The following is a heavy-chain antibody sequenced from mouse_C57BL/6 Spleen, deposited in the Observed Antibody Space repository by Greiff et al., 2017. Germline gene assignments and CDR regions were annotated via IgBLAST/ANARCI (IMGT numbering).Heavy chain of an antibody. D-gene: IGHD2-1*01. J-gene: IGHJ4*01. CDR1: GYTFTSYW. CDR3: ARKGRDYGNSRYYAMDY. V-gene: IGHV1-55*01. Sequence: QVQLKQPGAELVKPGASVKMSCKASGYTFTSYWITWVKQRPGQGLEWIGDIYPGSGSTNYNEKFKSKATLTVDTSSSTAYMQLSSLTSEDSAVYYCARKGRDYGNSRYYAMDYWGQGTSVTVSS. CDR2: IYPGSGST.